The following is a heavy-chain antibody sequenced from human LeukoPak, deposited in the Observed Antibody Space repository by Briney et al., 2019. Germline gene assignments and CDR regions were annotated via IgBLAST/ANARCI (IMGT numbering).Heavy chain of an antibody. Sequence: SETLSLTCTVSGGSINSAGYYWSWIRQHPGKGLEWIGYMYYSGTTYYNPSLKSRVIISVDMSKNQLSLKLSSVTAADTAVYYCARDAEYYYGSGSYSSGIDVWGQGTTVTVSS. V-gene: IGHV4-31*03. CDR2: MYYSGTT. D-gene: IGHD3-10*01. CDR3: ARDAEYYYGSGSYSSGIDV. J-gene: IGHJ6*02. CDR1: GGSINSAGYY.